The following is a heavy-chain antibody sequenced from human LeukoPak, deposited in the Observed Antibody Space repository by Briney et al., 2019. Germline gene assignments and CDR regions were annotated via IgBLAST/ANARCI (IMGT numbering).Heavy chain of an antibody. D-gene: IGHD5-18*01. J-gene: IGHJ4*02. CDR3: ARDPSRGYSYGYADY. CDR1: GFSFDSYW. CDR2: IMRDGSEK. Sequence: GGSLRLSCAASGFSFDSYWMNWVRQPPGRGLEWVANIMRDGSEKYYVDSVKGRFTISRDNAKNSLCLQMNSLRAEDTAVYYCARDPSRGYSYGYADYWGQGSLVIVSS. V-gene: IGHV3-7*01.